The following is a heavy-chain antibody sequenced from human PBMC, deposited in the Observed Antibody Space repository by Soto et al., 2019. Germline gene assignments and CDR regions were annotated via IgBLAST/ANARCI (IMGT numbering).Heavy chain of an antibody. CDR2: INHSGST. CDR1: GGCFSGYY. CDR3: AKSASSHYYGTGSYYLSWFDP. Sequence: PSETLSLTCAVYGGCFSGYYWSWIRQTPGKGLEWIGEINHSGSTNYNPSLKSRVTISVDTSKNQFSLKLSSVTAADTAVYYCAKSASSHYYGTGSYYLSWFDPWGQGTLVTVSS. D-gene: IGHD3-10*01. J-gene: IGHJ5*02. V-gene: IGHV4-34*01.